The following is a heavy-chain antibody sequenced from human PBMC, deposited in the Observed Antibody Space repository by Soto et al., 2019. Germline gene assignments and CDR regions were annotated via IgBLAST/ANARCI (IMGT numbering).Heavy chain of an antibody. CDR3: EGHPTEPWSGYFRRGWFDP. V-gene: IGHV5-51*01. J-gene: IGHJ5*02. CDR2: IYPGDSDT. D-gene: IGHD3-3*01. CDR1: VDSLSNYC. Sequence: ESLNLSCKGSVDSLSNYCIAWVRQMPGKGLEWMGIIYPGDSDTRYSPSFQGQVAISADTSINTVYLQWSSMKASDNALYYCEGHPTEPWSGYFRRGWFDPWGQVTLVPVAP.